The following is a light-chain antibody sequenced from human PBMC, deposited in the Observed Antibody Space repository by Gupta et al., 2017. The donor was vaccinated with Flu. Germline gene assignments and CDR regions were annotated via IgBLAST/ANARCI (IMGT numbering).Light chain of an antibody. Sequence: PGTLSLSPGQRATLSCRASQRVSNNYLAWYQKKPGQPVRLLIYGASGRATGIPDRFSGRGSGTDFTLTISGLEAEDSAFYYCQQYDSLITFGQGTRLEIK. V-gene: IGKV3-20*01. CDR2: GAS. CDR1: QRVSNNY. J-gene: IGKJ5*01. CDR3: QQYDSLIT.